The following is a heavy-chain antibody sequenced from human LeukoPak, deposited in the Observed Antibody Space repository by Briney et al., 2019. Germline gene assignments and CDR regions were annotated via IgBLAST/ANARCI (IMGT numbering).Heavy chain of an antibody. CDR1: GGSIISYY. CDR3: ARQGYDIMTGYIDAFAI. CDR2: ISYSGST. V-gene: IGHV4-59*08. Sequence: PSETLSLTCTVSGGSIISYYWSWIRQPPGKGLEWIGYISYSGSTNYNPSLKSRVTISIDTSKNQFSLKLRSVTAADTAIYYCARQGYDIMTGYIDAFAIWGQATMVTVSS. D-gene: IGHD3-9*01. J-gene: IGHJ3*02.